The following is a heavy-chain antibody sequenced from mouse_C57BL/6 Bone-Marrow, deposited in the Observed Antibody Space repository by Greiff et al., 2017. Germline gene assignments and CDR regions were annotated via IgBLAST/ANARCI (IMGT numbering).Heavy chain of an antibody. CDR2: INPYNGGT. J-gene: IGHJ3*01. CDR3: ARGGAYYSNYLFAY. V-gene: IGHV1-19*01. D-gene: IGHD2-5*01. Sequence: EVQLQQSGPVLVKPGASVKMSCKASGYTFPDYYMNWVKQSHGKSLEWIGVINPYNGGTSYNQKFKGKATLTVDQSSSTAYMALNSLKSEDSAVYYSARGGAYYSNYLFAYWGQGTLGTV. CDR1: GYTFPDYY.